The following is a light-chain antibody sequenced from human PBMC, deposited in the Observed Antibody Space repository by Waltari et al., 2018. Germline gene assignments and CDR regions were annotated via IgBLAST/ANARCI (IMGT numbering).Light chain of an antibody. Sequence: CRSRESGGRSSLAGCEQKPGEAARLVMIREARRAAGVVDWLSGSGAGGNFSLTISRREPEDYAVYYCQQQGTRPGTFGQGTKVEIK. J-gene: IGKJ1*01. CDR3: QQQGTRPGT. CDR2: REA. V-gene: IGKV3-20*01. CDR1: ESGGRSS.